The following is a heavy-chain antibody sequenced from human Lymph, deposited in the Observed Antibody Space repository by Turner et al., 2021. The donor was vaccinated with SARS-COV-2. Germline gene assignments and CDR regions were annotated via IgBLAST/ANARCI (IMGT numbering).Heavy chain of an antibody. CDR2: TWYDGSNK. CDR3: ARVKGYNGYDLRYYYGMDV. J-gene: IGHJ6*02. V-gene: IGHV3-33*01. Sequence: QVQLVESGGGVVQPGGSLSLSCAASGFTFSSYGMHWVRQAPGKGLEWVAVTWYDGSNKYYADSVKGRFTISRDNSKNTLYLQMNSLRAEDTAVYYCARVKGYNGYDLRYYYGMDVWGQGTTVTVSS. D-gene: IGHD5-12*01. CDR1: GFTFSSYG.